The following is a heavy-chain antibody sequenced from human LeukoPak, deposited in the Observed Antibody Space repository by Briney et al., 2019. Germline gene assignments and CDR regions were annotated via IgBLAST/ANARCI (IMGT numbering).Heavy chain of an antibody. D-gene: IGHD5-24*01. CDR1: GGSIGSHF. CDR3: ARGGPDVEMATTIDY. J-gene: IGHJ4*02. Sequence: PSQTLSLTCTVSGGSIGSHFWSWVRQPPGKGLEWIGYSHYKWTPNYNPSLKSRATILVDTSRNQFSLRLTSVTAADTAVYYCARGGPDVEMATTIDYWGQGTLVTVSP. V-gene: IGHV4-59*11. CDR2: SHYKWTP.